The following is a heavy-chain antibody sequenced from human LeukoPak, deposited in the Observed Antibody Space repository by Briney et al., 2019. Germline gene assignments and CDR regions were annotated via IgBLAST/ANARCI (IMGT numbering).Heavy chain of an antibody. CDR2: TKQDGSEK. CDR1: GFTFSSYW. Sequence: SGGSLRLSCAASGFTFSSYWMSWVRQAPGKGLEWVANTKQDGSEKYYVDSVKGRSTISRDNAKNSLYLQMNSLRAEDTAVYYCARVGYCSSTSCHGFEDWGQGTLVTVSS. J-gene: IGHJ4*02. V-gene: IGHV3-7*01. CDR3: ARVGYCSSTSCHGFED. D-gene: IGHD2-2*01.